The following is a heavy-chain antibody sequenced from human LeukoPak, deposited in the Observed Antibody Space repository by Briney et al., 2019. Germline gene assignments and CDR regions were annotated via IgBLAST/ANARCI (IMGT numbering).Heavy chain of an antibody. CDR3: AREGYNWNMYYFDY. J-gene: IGHJ4*02. V-gene: IGHV1-69*06. D-gene: IGHD1/OR15-1a*01. CDR2: ILPVFATV. Sequence: SVKVSCKASGGTFTSLGISWVRQAPGQGLEWVGWILPVFATVHYAQKFQGRVTITADKSTSTAYMELSSLRSEDTAVYYCAREGYNWNMYYFDYWGQGTLVTVSS. CDR1: GGTFTSLG.